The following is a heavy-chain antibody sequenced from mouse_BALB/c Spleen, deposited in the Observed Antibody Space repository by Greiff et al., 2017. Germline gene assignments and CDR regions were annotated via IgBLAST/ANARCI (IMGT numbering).Heavy chain of an antibody. V-gene: IGHV1-5*01. CDR3: TRSGGLRRDAMDY. CDR1: GYSFTSYW. Sequence: VQLQQSGTVLARPGASVKMSCKASGYSFTSYWMHWVKQRPGQGLEWIGAIYPGNSDTSYNQKFKGKAKLTAVTSASTAYMELSSLTNEDSAVYYCTRSGGLRRDAMDYWGQGTSVTVSS. D-gene: IGHD2-4*01. CDR2: IYPGNSDT. J-gene: IGHJ4*01.